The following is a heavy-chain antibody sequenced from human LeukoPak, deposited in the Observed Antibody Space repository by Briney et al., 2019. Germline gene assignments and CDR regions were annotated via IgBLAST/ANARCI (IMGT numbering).Heavy chain of an antibody. Sequence: PGGSLRLSCAASGFTFSSYGMHWVRQAPGKGLEWVAVISYGGSNKYYADSVKGRFTISRDNSKNTLYLQMNSLRAEDTAVYYCAKATGYYQIDAFDIWGQGTMVTVSS. CDR2: ISYGGSNK. V-gene: IGHV3-30*18. D-gene: IGHD3-9*01. CDR1: GFTFSSYG. J-gene: IGHJ3*02. CDR3: AKATGYYQIDAFDI.